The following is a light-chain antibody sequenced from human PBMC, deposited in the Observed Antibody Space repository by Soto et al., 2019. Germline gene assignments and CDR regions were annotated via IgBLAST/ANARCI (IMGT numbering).Light chain of an antibody. CDR2: AAS. CDR1: QSLSSY. CDR3: QQSYSTPGT. J-gene: IGKJ2*02. Sequence: DIQMTQSPSSLSASVGDRVTITCRASQSLSSYLNWYQQKPGKAPKLLIYAASSLQSGVPSRFTGIGSGTDVSLTISSLPPEDSATYYCQQSYSTPGTFGQGNELEIK. V-gene: IGKV1-39*01.